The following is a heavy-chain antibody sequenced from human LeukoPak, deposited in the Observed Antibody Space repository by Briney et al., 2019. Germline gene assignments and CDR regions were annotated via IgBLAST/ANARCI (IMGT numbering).Heavy chain of an antibody. V-gene: IGHV3-23*01. Sequence: GGSVTVSCAASGFTFSGYAMNWVRQAPGKGLEWVGAISSNGGHTVYAHTVRGRFTIPRDNSKNTFFLHMNSLRDDDTALCFCARMWAPTSETSEYSGRGALGTASS. J-gene: IGHJ4*02. CDR3: ARMWAPTSETSEY. CDR1: GFTFSGYA. CDR2: ISSNGGHT. D-gene: IGHD2-2*01.